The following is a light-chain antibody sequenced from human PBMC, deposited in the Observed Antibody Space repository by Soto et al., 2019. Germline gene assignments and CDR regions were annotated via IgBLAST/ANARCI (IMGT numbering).Light chain of an antibody. CDR1: QSISSY. J-gene: IGKJ4*01. CDR2: AAS. CDR3: QQSYSTLLT. Sequence: DIQMTQSPSSLSASVGDRVTITCRASQSISSYLNWYQQKPGKAPKLLSYAASSLQSGVPSRFSGSGSGTDFTLTISSLQPEDFATDYCQQSYSTLLTFGGGTKVEIK. V-gene: IGKV1-39*01.